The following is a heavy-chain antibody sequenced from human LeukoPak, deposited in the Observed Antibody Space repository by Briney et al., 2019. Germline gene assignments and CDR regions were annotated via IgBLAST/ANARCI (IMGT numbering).Heavy chain of an antibody. Sequence: GGSLRLSCAASGFTFSSYWMHWVRQAPGKGLVWVSRINSDGTNTIYADSVKGRFTISRDNAKNTLYLQMNSLRVEDTAVYYCARGLRGYSFCDYWGQGTLVTASS. D-gene: IGHD5-18*01. CDR2: INSDGTNT. CDR3: ARGLRGYSFCDY. V-gene: IGHV3-74*01. J-gene: IGHJ4*02. CDR1: GFTFSSYW.